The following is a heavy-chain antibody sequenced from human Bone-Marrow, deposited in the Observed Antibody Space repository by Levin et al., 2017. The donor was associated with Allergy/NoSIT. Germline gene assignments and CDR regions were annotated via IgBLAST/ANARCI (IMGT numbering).Heavy chain of an antibody. D-gene: IGHD2-15*01. CDR1: GGSIYTTAYY. Sequence: TSETLSLTCSVSGGSIYTTAYYWSWIRQHPGTGLEWIGYISYSGTTYYNPSLQSRFTIAIDMSKNQFSLEVSSVTAADTALYYCVREGGGGRKEHNWFDPWGQGTLVTVSS. J-gene: IGHJ5*02. V-gene: IGHV4-31*03. CDR3: VREGGGGRKEHNWFDP. CDR2: ISYSGTT.